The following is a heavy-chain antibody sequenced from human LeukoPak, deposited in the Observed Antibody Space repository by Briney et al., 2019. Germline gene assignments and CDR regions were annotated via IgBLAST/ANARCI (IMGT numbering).Heavy chain of an antibody. CDR3: VRDAEGAAMSVNYWFDP. J-gene: IGHJ5*02. CDR2: MNPNNGNT. CDR1: GCTLASYD. Sequence: ASVMDSCKAYGCTLASYDIYWVRQASGQGLEWMGWMNPNNGNTGYAQKFQGRVTMTRDTSISTAYMELRGLRSEDTAVYYCVRDAEGAAMSVNYWFDPWGQGTLVTVSS. D-gene: IGHD2-2*01. V-gene: IGHV1-8*01.